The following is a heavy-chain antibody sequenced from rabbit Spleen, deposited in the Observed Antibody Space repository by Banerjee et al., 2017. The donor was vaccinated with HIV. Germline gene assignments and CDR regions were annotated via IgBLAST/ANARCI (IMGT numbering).Heavy chain of an antibody. V-gene: IGHV1S40*01. D-gene: IGHD1-1*01. J-gene: IGHJ3*01. Sequence: QSLEESGGGLVKPGASLTLTCKASGFSFSGDYDMCWVRQAPGKGLEWVACIYTGSGNTYYASWAKGRSTISKTSSTTVTLQMTSLTAADTATYFCARGPSSGAYGFTRLDLWGPGTLVTVS. CDR3: ARGPSSGAYGFTRLDL. CDR2: IYTGSGNT. CDR1: GFSFSGDYD.